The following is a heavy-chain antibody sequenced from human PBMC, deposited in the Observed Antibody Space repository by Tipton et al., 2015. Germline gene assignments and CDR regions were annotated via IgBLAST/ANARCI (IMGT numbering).Heavy chain of an antibody. CDR2: IIGNGGTT. CDR3: VKGSEY. V-gene: IGHV3-64D*08. Sequence: QLVQSGGGLVKPGGSLRLSCSASGFTFSTYAMHWVRQAPGKGLEYVSAIIGNGGTTYYADSVKGRFTISRDNSKSTLYLQMSSLRAEDTAVYYCVKGSEYWGQGTLVTVSS. J-gene: IGHJ4*02. CDR1: GFTFSTYA.